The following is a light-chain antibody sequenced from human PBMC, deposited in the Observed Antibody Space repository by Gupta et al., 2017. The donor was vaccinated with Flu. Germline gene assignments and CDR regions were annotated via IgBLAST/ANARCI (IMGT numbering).Light chain of an antibody. CDR3: SSHAGRVTWV. V-gene: IGLV2-11*01. Sequence: SAPNQPRPVSGAPGQSVTIPCPGTSNDVGSSNRVSWYQQRPDKAPKLILYDVTERPSGVPDRFSGSKSGNTASLTISGLQADDEADYYCSSHAGRVTWVFGTGTTVTVL. CDR2: DVT. J-gene: IGLJ1*01. CDR1: SNDVGSSNR.